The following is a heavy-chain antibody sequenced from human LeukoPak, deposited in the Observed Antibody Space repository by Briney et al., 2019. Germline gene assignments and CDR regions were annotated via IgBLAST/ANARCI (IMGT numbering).Heavy chain of an antibody. CDR1: GFTFSSYT. CDR2: ISTSGSAI. D-gene: IGHD1-1*01. J-gene: IGHJ6*02. Sequence: GGSLILSCAASGFTFSSYTIGWVRQAPGKGLEWLSYISTSGSAIYSADSVKGRFTFSRDNDKNSLYLQMNSLRDDDTAVYYCARRVPFAYGMDVWGQGTTVTVSS. V-gene: IGHV3-48*02. CDR3: ARRVPFAYGMDV.